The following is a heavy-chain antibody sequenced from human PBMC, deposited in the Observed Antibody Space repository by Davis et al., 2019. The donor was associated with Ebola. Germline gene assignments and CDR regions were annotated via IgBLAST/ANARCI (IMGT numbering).Heavy chain of an antibody. CDR3: ARDPKARYYYDSSGLGMDV. V-gene: IGHV1-69*04. CDR1: GGTFSSYA. CDR2: IIPILGIA. J-gene: IGHJ6*02. D-gene: IGHD3-22*01. Sequence: SVKVSCKASGGTFSSYAISWVRQAPGQGLEWMGRIIPILGIANYAQKFQGRVTITADKSTSTAYMELSSLRSEDTAVYYCARDPKARYYYDSSGLGMDVWGQGTTVTVSS.